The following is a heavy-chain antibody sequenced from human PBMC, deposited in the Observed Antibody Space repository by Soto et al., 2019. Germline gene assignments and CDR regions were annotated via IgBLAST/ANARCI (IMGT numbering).Heavy chain of an antibody. CDR1: GFTFGDYA. CDR3: TREPYYSDSSGFYHYYFDY. V-gene: IGHV3-49*04. D-gene: IGHD3-22*01. CDR2: IRSKAYGGTT. J-gene: IGHJ4*02. Sequence: PGGSLRLSCTASGFTFGDYAMSWVRQAPGKGLEWVGFIRSKAYGGTTQYAASVKGRFTISRDDSKDIAYLQMNSLKTEDTAVYYCTREPYYSDSSGFYHYYFDYWGQGTLVTVSS.